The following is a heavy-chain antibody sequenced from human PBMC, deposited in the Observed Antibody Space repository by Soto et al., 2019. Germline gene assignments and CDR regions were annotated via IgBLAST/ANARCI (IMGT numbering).Heavy chain of an antibody. Sequence: QVQLVESGGGVVQPGRSLRLSCAASGFTFSSYGMHWVRQAPGKGLEWVAVISYDGSNKYYADSVKGRFTISRDNSKNTLYLQMNSLRAEDTAVYYCAKVANGYSRSWDLDYWGQGTLVTVSS. V-gene: IGHV3-30*18. J-gene: IGHJ4*02. CDR1: GFTFSSYG. CDR2: ISYDGSNK. D-gene: IGHD6-13*01. CDR3: AKVANGYSRSWDLDY.